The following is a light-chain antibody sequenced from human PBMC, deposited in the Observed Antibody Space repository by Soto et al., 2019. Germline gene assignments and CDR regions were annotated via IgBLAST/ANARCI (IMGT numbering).Light chain of an antibody. CDR2: WAS. CDR1: QNLLYSSNNKNY. V-gene: IGKV4-1*01. CDR3: QQYYTTPRT. J-gene: IGKJ2*01. Sequence: DVVMTQSPDSLAVSLGERATINCKSSQNLLYSSNNKNYLAWYQQKPGQPPKLVISWASTRESGVPDRFSGSGSGTDFTLAISNLQAEDVAVYYCQQYYTTPRTFGQGTKVEIK.